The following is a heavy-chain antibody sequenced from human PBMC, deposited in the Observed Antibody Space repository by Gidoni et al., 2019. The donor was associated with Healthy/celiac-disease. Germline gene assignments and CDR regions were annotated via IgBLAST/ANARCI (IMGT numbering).Heavy chain of an antibody. CDR2: IRRSSSTL. J-gene: IGHJ6*02. CDR3: ARDGDIVVVPAAIRGGEAYYYYGMDV. D-gene: IGHD2-2*02. V-gene: IGHV3-48*02. Sequence: EVQLVESGGGLVQPGGSLRLYCAASGFTLSSYRMYWVRQVQGKGLVWVSFIRRSSSTLYYAESVKGRFTSSRDNAKNSLYLQMNSLRDEDTAVYYCARDGDIVVVPAAIRGGEAYYYYGMDVWGQGTTVTVSS. CDR1: GFTLSSYR.